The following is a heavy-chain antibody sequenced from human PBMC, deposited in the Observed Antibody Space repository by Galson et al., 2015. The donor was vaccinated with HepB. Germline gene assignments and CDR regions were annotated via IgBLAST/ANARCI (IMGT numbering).Heavy chain of an antibody. CDR3: ARDQGTGMVTSSSDY. V-gene: IGHV3-33*01. Sequence: SLRLSCAASGFTFSSYGMHWVRQAPGKGLEWVAVTWYDGSNKYYADSVKGRFTISRDNSNNTLYLQMNSLRAEDTAVYYCARDQGTGMVTSSSDYWGQGTLVTVSS. CDR2: TWYDGSNK. CDR1: GFTFSSYG. J-gene: IGHJ4*02. D-gene: IGHD5-18*01.